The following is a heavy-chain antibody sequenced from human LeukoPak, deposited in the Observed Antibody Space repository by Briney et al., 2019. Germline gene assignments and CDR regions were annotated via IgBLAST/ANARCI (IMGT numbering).Heavy chain of an antibody. CDR2: ISASGTGT. D-gene: IGHD5-24*01. J-gene: IGHJ4*02. V-gene: IGHV3-23*01. CDR1: GFTFSSYA. Sequence: GGSLRLSCAASGFTFSSYAMSWVRQAPGKGLEWVSAISASGTGTYYADSVKGRFTISRDNAKNTLYLQMNSLRVEDTALYYCARGYNYANDFDSWGQGTLVSVSS. CDR3: ARGYNYANDFDS.